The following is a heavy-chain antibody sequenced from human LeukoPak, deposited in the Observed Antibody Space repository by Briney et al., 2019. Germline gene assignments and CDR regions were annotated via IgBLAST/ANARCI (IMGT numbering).Heavy chain of an antibody. CDR2: IYYSGST. D-gene: IGHD3-3*01. Sequence: AETLSLTCTVSGGSISSSSYYWGWIRQPPGKGLEWIGSIYYSGSTYYNPSLKSRVTISVDRSKNQFSLKLSSVTAADTAVYYCARAASITIFGVANGYYFDYWGQGTLVTVSS. V-gene: IGHV4-39*07. CDR1: GGSISSSSYY. J-gene: IGHJ4*02. CDR3: ARAASITIFGVANGYYFDY.